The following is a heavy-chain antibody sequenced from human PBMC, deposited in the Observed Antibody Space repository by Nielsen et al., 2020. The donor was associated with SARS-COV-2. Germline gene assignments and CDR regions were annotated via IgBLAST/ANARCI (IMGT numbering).Heavy chain of an antibody. CDR1: GFTVSSNY. CDR3: AKDGGFGESRYNWFDP. J-gene: IGHJ5*02. V-gene: IGHV3-66*03. Sequence: GESLKISCAASGFTVSSNYMTWVRQAPGKGLEWISVIYSSGDTYYADSVKGRFTISRDNSKNTLYLQMNSLRAEDTAVYYCAKDGGFGESRYNWFDPWGQGTLVTVSS. D-gene: IGHD3-10*01. CDR2: IYSSGDT.